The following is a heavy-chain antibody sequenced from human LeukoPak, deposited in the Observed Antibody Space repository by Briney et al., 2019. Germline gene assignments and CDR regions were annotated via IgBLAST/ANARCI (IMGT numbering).Heavy chain of an antibody. CDR2: ISAYNGNT. V-gene: IGHV1-18*01. J-gene: IGHJ6*02. D-gene: IGHD4-23*01. CDR3: ARGPRWRTNYYGMDV. Sequence: ASVKVSCKASGYTFTSYGVSWVRQAPGQGLEWMGWISAYNGNTNYAQKLQGRVTMTTDTSTSTAYMELRSLRSDDTAVYYCARGPRWRTNYYGMDVWGQGTTVTVSS. CDR1: GYTFTSYG.